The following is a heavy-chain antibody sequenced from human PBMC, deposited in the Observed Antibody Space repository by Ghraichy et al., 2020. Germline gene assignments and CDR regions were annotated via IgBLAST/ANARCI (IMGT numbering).Heavy chain of an antibody. CDR2: INHSGST. D-gene: IGHD2-2*01. J-gene: IGHJ2*01. Sequence: SETLSLTCAVYGRSFSDYYWSWIRQPPGKGLEWIGEINHSGSTNYNPSLKSRVTISVDTSKNQFSLKLGSVTAADTAVYYCARVLVPPGSRYFDLWGRGTLVTVSS. V-gene: IGHV4-34*01. CDR1: GRSFSDYY. CDR3: ARVLVPPGSRYFDL.